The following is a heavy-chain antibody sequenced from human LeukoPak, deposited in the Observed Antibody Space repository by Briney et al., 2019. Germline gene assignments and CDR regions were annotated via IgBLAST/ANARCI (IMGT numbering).Heavy chain of an antibody. CDR2: IYGGGST. D-gene: IGHD6-19*01. CDR1: GLSVSSNF. Sequence: AGGSLRLSCAATGLSVSSNFMSWVRQAPGKGPEWVSVIYGGGSTYYADSVKGRFTISRDTPKNTLYLQMNSLRVEDTAVYYCASWPVGWYGEDSWGQGTLVTVSS. J-gene: IGHJ4*02. V-gene: IGHV3-53*01. CDR3: ASWPVGWYGEDS.